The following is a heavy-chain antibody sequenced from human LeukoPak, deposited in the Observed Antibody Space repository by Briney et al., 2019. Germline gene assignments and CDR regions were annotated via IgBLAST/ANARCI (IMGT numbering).Heavy chain of an antibody. V-gene: IGHV4-59*01. D-gene: IGHD1-26*01. CDR1: GGSISSYY. CDR2: IYYSGST. J-gene: IGHJ6*02. Sequence: PSETLSLTCTVSGGSISSYYWSWIRQPPGKGLEWTGYIYYSGSTNYNPSLKSRVTISVDTSKNQFSLKLSSVTAADTAVYYCARDTELPAGYYYGMDVWGQGTTVTVSS. CDR3: ARDTELPAGYYYGMDV.